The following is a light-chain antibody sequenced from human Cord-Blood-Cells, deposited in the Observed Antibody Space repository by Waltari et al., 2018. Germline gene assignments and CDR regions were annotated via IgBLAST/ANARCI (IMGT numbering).Light chain of an antibody. Sequence: QSALTQPPSASGSPGQSVPISCTGTRSDVGGYNYVSWYQQHPGKAPKLMIYEDSKRPSGVPDRFSGSKSGNTASLTVSGLQAEDEADYYCSSYAGSNKVFGGGTKLTVI. CDR1: RSDVGGYNY. CDR2: EDS. V-gene: IGLV2-8*01. J-gene: IGLJ3*02. CDR3: SSYAGSNKV.